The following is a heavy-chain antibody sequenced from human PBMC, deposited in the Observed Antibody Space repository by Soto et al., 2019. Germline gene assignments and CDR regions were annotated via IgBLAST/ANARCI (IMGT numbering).Heavy chain of an antibody. V-gene: IGHV4-34*01. D-gene: IGHD3-10*01. J-gene: IGHJ4*02. CDR3: ARHYYGDPFDY. CDR2: INHRGDT. CDR1: GESFSDYY. Sequence: PSETLSLTCAVYGESFSDYYWSWIRQPPGKGLEWIGEINHRGDTNYNPSLKSRVTISADTSKNQFSLKLSSVTFADTAVYYCARHYYGDPFDYWGQGTLVTVSS.